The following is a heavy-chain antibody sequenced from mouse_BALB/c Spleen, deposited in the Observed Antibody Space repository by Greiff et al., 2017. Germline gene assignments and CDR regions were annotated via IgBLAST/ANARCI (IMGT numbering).Heavy chain of an antibody. CDR1: GYSFTDYI. Sequence: EVQLQQSGPELVKPGASVKISCKASGYSFTDYIMLWVKQSHGKSLEWIGNINPYYGSTSYNLKSKGKATLTVDKSSSTAYMQLNSLTSEDSAVYYCASMDYWGQGTSVTVSS. CDR2: INPYYGST. CDR3: ASMDY. J-gene: IGHJ4*01. V-gene: IGHV1-39*01.